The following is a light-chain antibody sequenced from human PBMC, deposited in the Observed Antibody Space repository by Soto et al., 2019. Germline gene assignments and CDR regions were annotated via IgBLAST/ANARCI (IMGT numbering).Light chain of an antibody. Sequence: EIELTQSPGTLSLSPGESAPLSCRASQTTSPKYVAWYQQRRGLAPRLLVYGASKRAAGIPDRFRGSGSGSEFSLTIRGLEPEDLAVYFCQHFGSSPPVIVGQGTRLEI. CDR2: GAS. CDR3: QHFGSSPPVI. J-gene: IGKJ5*01. CDR1: QTTSPKY. V-gene: IGKV3-20*01.